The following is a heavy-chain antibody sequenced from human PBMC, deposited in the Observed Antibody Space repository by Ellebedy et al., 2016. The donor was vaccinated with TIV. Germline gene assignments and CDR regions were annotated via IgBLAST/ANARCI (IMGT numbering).Heavy chain of an antibody. CDR3: AKWASVVGTTDY. CDR1: GFTFSRHG. CDR2: TSADGDNR. V-gene: IGHV3-30*18. D-gene: IGHD1-14*01. J-gene: IGHJ4*02. Sequence: GGSLRLXXAASGFTFSRHGMHWVRQAPGKGLEWVAVTSADGDNRNYADSVKDRFTISRDNSKNKLFLQMNSLRTEDTAVYYCAKWASVVGTTDYWGQGTPVTVSS.